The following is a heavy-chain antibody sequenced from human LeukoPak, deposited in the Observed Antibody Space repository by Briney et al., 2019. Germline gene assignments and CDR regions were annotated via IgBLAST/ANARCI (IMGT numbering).Heavy chain of an antibody. J-gene: IGHJ6*03. CDR3: ARVAVGGYHYMDV. CDR2: INSDGNST. Sequence: GVSLRLSCAASGFTFSSYWRDWVPQAPGKGLVWVSRINSDGNSTSYADSVKGRFTISRDNANNTLYLQINSLRAEDTAVYYCARVAVGGYHYMDVWGKGTTVTISS. V-gene: IGHV3-74*01. D-gene: IGHD6-19*01. CDR1: GFTFSSYW.